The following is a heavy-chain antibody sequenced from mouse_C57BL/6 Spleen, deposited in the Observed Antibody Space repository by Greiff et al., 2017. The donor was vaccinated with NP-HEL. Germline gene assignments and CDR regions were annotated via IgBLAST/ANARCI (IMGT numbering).Heavy chain of an antibody. D-gene: IGHD1-1*01. CDR3: AREGLWYYGSSPSFDY. J-gene: IGHJ2*03. CDR1: GYTFTSYD. V-gene: IGHV1-85*01. Sequence: QVQLQQSGPELVKPGASVKLSCKASGYTFTSYDINWVKQRPGQGLEWIGWIYPRDGSTKYNEKFKGKATLTVDTSSSTAYMELHSLTSEDSAVYFCAREGLWYYGSSPSFDYWGQGTSRTVSS. CDR2: IYPRDGST.